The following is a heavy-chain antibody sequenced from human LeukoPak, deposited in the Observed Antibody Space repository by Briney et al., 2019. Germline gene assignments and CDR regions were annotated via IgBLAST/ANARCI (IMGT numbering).Heavy chain of an antibody. Sequence: PGGSLRLSCEASGFTFSSYWMTWVRQAPGKGLELVANIKEGGSEKYYVDSVKGRFTISRDNAKNSLYLQMNSLRAEDTAVYHCVYGGSYYVAWGQGTLVTVSS. CDR2: IKEGGSEK. CDR1: GFTFSSYW. J-gene: IGHJ5*02. CDR3: VYGGSYYVA. V-gene: IGHV3-7*01. D-gene: IGHD1-26*01.